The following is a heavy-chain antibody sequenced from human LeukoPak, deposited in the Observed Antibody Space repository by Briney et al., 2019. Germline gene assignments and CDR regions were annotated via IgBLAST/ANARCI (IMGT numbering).Heavy chain of an antibody. Sequence: GGSLRLSCAASGFTFSSYSMNWVRQAPGKGLEWVSSISSSSSYIYYADSVKGRFTISRDSAKNSLYLQMNSLRAEDTAVYYCARDDVLLGKYAFDIWGQGTMVTVSS. D-gene: IGHD3-10*01. V-gene: IGHV3-21*01. J-gene: IGHJ3*02. CDR1: GFTFSSYS. CDR3: ARDDVLLGKYAFDI. CDR2: ISSSSSYI.